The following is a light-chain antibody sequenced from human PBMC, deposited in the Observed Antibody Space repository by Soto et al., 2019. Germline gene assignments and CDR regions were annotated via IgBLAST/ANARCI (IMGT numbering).Light chain of an antibody. V-gene: IGLV2-14*01. CDR3: SSYTSSSTLEV. J-gene: IGLJ1*01. Sequence: QSVLTQPASVSGSTRQSTTISCTGTSSDVSGYNYVSWYQQRPGKAPKLMIYDVSNRPSGVSSRFSGSKSGNTASLTISGLQAEDEADYYCSSYTSSSTLEVFGTGTKGTVL. CDR1: SSDVSGYNY. CDR2: DVS.